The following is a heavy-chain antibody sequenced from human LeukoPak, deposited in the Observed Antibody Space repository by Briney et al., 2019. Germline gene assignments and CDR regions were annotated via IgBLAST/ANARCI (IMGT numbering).Heavy chain of an antibody. D-gene: IGHD6-13*01. V-gene: IGHV4-34*01. J-gene: IGHJ5*02. CDR1: GGSFSGYY. CDR3: ARGRYSSSWYRCWFDP. Sequence: SETLSLTCAVYGGSFSGYYWSWIRQPPGKGLEWIGEINHSGSTNYNPSLKSRVTISVDTSKNQFSLKLSSVTAADTAVYYCARGRYSSSWYRCWFDPWGQGTLVTVSS. CDR2: INHSGST.